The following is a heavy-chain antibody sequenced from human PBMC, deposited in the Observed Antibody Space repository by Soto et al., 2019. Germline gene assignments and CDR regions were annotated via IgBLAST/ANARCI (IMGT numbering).Heavy chain of an antibody. D-gene: IGHD1-7*01. J-gene: IGHJ4*02. Sequence: GGSLTLSYAASGFTFTNYRLHWVRQAPGKGLVWVARINSDGTRINYADSVKGRFTISRDNAKNTVFLQMNSLRDEDSAVYFCARASDWNYVQDFWGQGTLVTVSS. CDR1: GFTFTNYR. CDR2: INSDGTRI. CDR3: ARASDWNYVQDF. V-gene: IGHV3-74*01.